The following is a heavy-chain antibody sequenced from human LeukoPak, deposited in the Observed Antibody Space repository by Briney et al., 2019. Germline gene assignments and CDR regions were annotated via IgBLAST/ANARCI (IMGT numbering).Heavy chain of an antibody. CDR2: ISSSSSTI. CDR3: ARVSCGGDCNNLLWYFDL. CDR1: GFTFSSYS. D-gene: IGHD2-21*02. Sequence: GGSLRLSCAASGFTFSSYSMNWVRQAPGKGLEWVSYISSSSSTIHYADSVKGRFTISRDNAKNSLYLQMNSLRDEDTAVYYRARVSCGGDCNNLLWYFDLWGRGTLVTVSS. J-gene: IGHJ2*01. V-gene: IGHV3-48*02.